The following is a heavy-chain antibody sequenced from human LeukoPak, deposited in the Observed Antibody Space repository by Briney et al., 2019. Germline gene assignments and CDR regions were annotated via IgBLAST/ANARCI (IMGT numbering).Heavy chain of an antibody. CDR3: ARMGYYYYMDV. CDR2: IGTAGDT. D-gene: IGHD5-24*01. Sequence: GGSLRLSCAASGFTFSSYDMHWVRQATGKGLEWVSAIGTAGDTYYPGSVKGRFAISRENAKNSLYLQMNSLRAGDTAVYYCARMGYYYYMDVWGKGTTVTVSS. CDR1: GFTFSSYD. V-gene: IGHV3-13*01. J-gene: IGHJ6*03.